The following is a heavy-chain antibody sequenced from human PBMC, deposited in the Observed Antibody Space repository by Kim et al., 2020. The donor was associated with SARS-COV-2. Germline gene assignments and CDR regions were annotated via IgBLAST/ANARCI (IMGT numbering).Heavy chain of an antibody. J-gene: IGHJ4*02. Sequence: GDRSYAQKFQGRVTMTRDTSTRTAYMELSSLRSEDTAVYFCAGGVTAGYDYWGQGTLVTVSS. CDR2: GDR. D-gene: IGHD6-25*01. V-gene: IGHV1-8*01. CDR3: AGGVTAGYDY.